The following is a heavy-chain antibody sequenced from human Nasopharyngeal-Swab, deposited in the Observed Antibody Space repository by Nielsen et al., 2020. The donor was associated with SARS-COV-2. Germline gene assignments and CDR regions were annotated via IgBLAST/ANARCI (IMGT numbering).Heavy chain of an antibody. CDR2: INPDGSEM. CDR3: AHYASAAY. Sequence: ETLSLTCADSGFNFNTSWMTWVRQAPGKGLEWVANINPDGSEMQYVDSVKGRFTISRDNAENSLYLHMNSLRGDDTAVYYCAHYASAAYWGQGTLVTVSS. CDR1: GFNFNTSW. V-gene: IGHV3-7*03. J-gene: IGHJ4*02. D-gene: IGHD2-2*01.